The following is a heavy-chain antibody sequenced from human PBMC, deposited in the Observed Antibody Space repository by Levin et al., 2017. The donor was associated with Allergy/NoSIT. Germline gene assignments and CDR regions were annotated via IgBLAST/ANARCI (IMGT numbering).Heavy chain of an antibody. V-gene: IGHV4-30-4*01. Sequence: NPSETLSLTCSVSGGSISNSDDYWTWIRQPPGKGPEWIGYIYHTGITYYNPSLEGQVIISVDTSKNQFPLEMTSVTAADTAVYYCARGGGGSSTVPTFFFASWGQGTLVTVSS. CDR2: IYHTGIT. CDR3: ARGGGGSSTVPTFFFAS. CDR1: GGSISNSDDY. D-gene: IGHD5/OR15-5a*01. J-gene: IGHJ5*02.